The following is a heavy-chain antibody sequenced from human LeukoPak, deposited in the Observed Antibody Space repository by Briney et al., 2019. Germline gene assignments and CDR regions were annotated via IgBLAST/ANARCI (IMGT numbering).Heavy chain of an antibody. CDR2: IIPIFGTA. J-gene: IGHJ4*02. CDR3: ASTRQASYPRGYFDY. Sequence: SVKVSCKASGGTFSSYAISWVRQAPGQGLEWMGGIIPIFGTANYAQKFQGRVTITTDESTSTAYMELSSLRSEDTAVYYCASTRQASYPRGYFDYWGQGTLVTVSP. V-gene: IGHV1-69*05. CDR1: GGTFSSYA. D-gene: IGHD2-15*01.